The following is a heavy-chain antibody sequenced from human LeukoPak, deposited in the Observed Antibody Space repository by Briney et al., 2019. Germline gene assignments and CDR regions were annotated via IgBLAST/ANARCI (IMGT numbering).Heavy chain of an antibody. Sequence: GGSLRLSCAASGFTFNNFGMHWVRQAPGKGLEWVSFIGYEGVHKYYADSVKGRFTTSKDNSKATLYLQMNSLRPEGTAVYYCAKDLHGGYSSDYWGQGTLVTVFS. V-gene: IGHV3-30*02. D-gene: IGHD4-23*01. CDR1: GFTFNNFG. J-gene: IGHJ4*02. CDR2: IGYEGVHK. CDR3: AKDLHGGYSSDY.